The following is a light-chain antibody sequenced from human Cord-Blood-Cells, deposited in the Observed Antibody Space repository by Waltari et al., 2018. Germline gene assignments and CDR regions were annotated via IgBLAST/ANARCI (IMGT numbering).Light chain of an antibody. CDR1: QSISSY. CDR3: QQSYSTPYT. Sequence: DIQNTQTPCSLAASVGDRVTITCRASQSISSYLNWYQQKPGKAPKLLIYAASSLQSGVPLRFSCSGSGTDFTLTISSLQPEDFATYYCQQSYSTPYTFGQGTKLEIK. CDR2: AAS. V-gene: IGKV1-39*01. J-gene: IGKJ2*01.